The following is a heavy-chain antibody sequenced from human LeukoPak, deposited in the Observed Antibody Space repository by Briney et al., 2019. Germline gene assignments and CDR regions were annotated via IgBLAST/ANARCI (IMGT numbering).Heavy chain of an antibody. CDR2: ITGSSGNT. D-gene: IGHD6-13*01. V-gene: IGHV3-23*01. CDR1: GFIFSSYS. CDR3: AKAASSSWPSYYYGMDV. J-gene: IGHJ6*02. Sequence: GSLRLSCAASGFIFSSYSMSWVRQAPGKGLEWVSVITGSSGNTYYADSVKGRFTISKDNSKNTVYLQMSSLRVDDTAVYYCAKAASSSWPSYYYGMDVWGQGTTVTVSS.